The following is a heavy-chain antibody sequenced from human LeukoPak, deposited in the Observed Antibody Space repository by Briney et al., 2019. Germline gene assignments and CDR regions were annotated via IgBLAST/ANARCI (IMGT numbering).Heavy chain of an antibody. Sequence: SEALSLTCTVSGGSISRYYWSWIRQPAGKGLEWIGRIYTSGSTNYNPSLKSRVTMSVDTSKNQFSLKLSSVTAADTAVYYCARVVYDSSGYTLFDYWGQGTLVTVSS. J-gene: IGHJ4*02. D-gene: IGHD3-22*01. V-gene: IGHV4-4*07. CDR1: GGSISRYY. CDR2: IYTSGST. CDR3: ARVVYDSSGYTLFDY.